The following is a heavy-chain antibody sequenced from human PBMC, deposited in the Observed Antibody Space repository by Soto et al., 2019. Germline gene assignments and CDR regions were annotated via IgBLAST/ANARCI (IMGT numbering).Heavy chain of an antibody. CDR3: ARGLMGSGWHYYFDY. Sequence: ASVKVSCKASGGTFSSYAISWVRQAPGQGLEWMGGIIPIFGTANYAQKFQGRVTITADESTSTAYMELSSLRSEDTAVYYCARGLMGSGWHYYFDYWGQGTLVTVSS. CDR2: IIPIFGTA. D-gene: IGHD6-19*01. J-gene: IGHJ4*02. V-gene: IGHV1-69*13. CDR1: GGTFSSYA.